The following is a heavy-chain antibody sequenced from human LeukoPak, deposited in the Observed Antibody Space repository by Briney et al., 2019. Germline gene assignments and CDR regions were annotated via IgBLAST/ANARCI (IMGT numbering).Heavy chain of an antibody. CDR2: IGTAGDT. D-gene: IGHD3-10*01. CDR1: GFTFSSYE. CDR3: ARGFGAMVRGISAFDI. V-gene: IGHV3-13*01. Sequence: PGGSLRLSCAASGFTFSSYEMNWVRQAPGKGLEWVSAIGTAGDTYYPGSVKGRFTISRENAKNSLYLQMNSLRAGDTAVYYCARGFGAMVRGISAFDIWGQGTMVTVSS. J-gene: IGHJ3*02.